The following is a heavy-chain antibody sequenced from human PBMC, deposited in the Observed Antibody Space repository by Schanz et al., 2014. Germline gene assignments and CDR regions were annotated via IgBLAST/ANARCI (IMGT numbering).Heavy chain of an antibody. D-gene: IGHD3-10*01. V-gene: IGHV3-23*01. CDR2: ITGASDHI. Sequence: EVQLLESGGGLIQPGGSLRLSCAASGFIFGSSVMAWVRQAPGKGLEWVSGITGASDHIDYAESVKGRFTISRDNSRSTMYLQMNSLRAEDTAVYYCAKGRFGELSAFDIWGQGTMVTVSS. CDR3: AKGRFGELSAFDI. CDR1: GFIFGSSV. J-gene: IGHJ3*02.